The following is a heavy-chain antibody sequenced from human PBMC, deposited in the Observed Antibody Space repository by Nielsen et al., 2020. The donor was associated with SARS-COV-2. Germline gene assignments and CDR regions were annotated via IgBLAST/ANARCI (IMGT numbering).Heavy chain of an antibody. CDR1: GYSFADYY. CDR2: INPSGGST. J-gene: IGHJ4*02. CDR3: ARDLGQSPPQYVAIFGVVIPNMLDY. V-gene: IGHV1-46*01. D-gene: IGHD3-3*01. Sequence: ASVKVSCKASGYSFADYYIHWVRQAPGQGLEWMGIINPSGGSTSYAQKFQGRVTMTRDTSTSTVYMELSSLRSEDTAVYYCARDLGQSPPQYVAIFGVVIPNMLDYWGQGTLVTVSS.